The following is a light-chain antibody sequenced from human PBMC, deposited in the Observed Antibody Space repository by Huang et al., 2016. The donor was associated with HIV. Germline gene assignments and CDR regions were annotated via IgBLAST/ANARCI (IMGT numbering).Light chain of an antibody. V-gene: IGKV1-NL1*01. CDR3: QQYYSTPT. J-gene: IGKJ5*01. CDR1: QGISTS. CDR2: GAS. Sequence: DIQLTQSPSSLSASLVDRVTITCRASQGISTSLAWYQQKLWTAPKILVHGASRLDSGVPSMFRGSGSGKDFSLTSSTLQAEDFATYFCQQYYSTPTFGQGTRLEIK.